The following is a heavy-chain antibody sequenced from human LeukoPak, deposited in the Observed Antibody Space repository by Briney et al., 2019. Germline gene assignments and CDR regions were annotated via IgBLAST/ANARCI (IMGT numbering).Heavy chain of an antibody. CDR3: AKDSQTMVRGVYYFDY. Sequence: PGGSLRLSCAASGFTFSSYAMSWVRQAPGKGLEWVSAISGSGGSTYYADSVKGRFTIPRDNSKNTLYLQMNSLRAEDTAVYYCAKDSQTMVRGVYYFDYWGQGTLVTVSS. CDR2: ISGSGGST. J-gene: IGHJ4*02. D-gene: IGHD3-10*01. V-gene: IGHV3-23*01. CDR1: GFTFSSYA.